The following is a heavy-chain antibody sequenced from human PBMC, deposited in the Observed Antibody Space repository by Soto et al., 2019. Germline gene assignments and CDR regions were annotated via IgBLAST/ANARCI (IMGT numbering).Heavy chain of an antibody. CDR2: IYYSGST. D-gene: IGHD5-18*01. J-gene: IGHJ4*02. Sequence: PSETLSLTCTVSGGSISSGGYYWSWIRQHPGKGLEWIGYIYYSGSTYYNPSLKSRVTISVDTSKNQFSLKLSSVTAADTAVYYCARGAQYSYGYDYFDYWGQGTLVTVSS. CDR3: ARGAQYSYGYDYFDY. V-gene: IGHV4-30-4*08. CDR1: GGSISSGGYY.